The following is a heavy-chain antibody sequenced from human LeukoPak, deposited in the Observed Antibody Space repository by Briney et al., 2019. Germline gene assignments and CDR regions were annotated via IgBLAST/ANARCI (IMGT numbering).Heavy chain of an antibody. J-gene: IGHJ4*02. D-gene: IGHD1-26*01. V-gene: IGHV4-39*01. CDR2: IYYSGST. CDR1: GGSISSSSYY. CDR3: ASRIVGAITFDS. Sequence: SETLSLTCNVSGGSISSSSYYWGWIRQAPGKGLEWIGSIYYSGSTYYNPSLKSRVTISVDTSKNQFSLKLSSVTAADTAVYYCASRIVGAITFDSWGQGTLVTVSS.